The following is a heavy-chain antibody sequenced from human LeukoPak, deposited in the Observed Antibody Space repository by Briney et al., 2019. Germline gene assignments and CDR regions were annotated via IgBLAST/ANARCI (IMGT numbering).Heavy chain of an antibody. D-gene: IGHD6-13*01. J-gene: IGHJ4*02. CDR3: ARRGIAAAGTGY. CDR1: AGSISSSSYD. V-gene: IGHV4-39*01. Sequence: PSENLSLTCTVSAGSISSSSYDWGWIRQPPGKGLEWIGSIYYSGSTYYNPSLKSRVTISVDTSKNQFSLKLSSVTAADTAVYYCARRGIAAAGTGYWGQGTLVTVSS. CDR2: IYYSGST.